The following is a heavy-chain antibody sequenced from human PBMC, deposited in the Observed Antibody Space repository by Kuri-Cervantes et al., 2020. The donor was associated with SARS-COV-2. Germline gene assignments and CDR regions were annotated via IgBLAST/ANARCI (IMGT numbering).Heavy chain of an antibody. V-gene: IGHV1-18*01. J-gene: IGHJ4*02. CDR1: GYTFTSYA. Sequence: ASVKVSCKAAGYTFTSYAMHWVRQAPGQRLEWMGWISAYNGNTNYAQKLQGRVTMTTDTSMSTAYMELRSLRSDDTAVYYCARGSGCNYWGQGTLVTVSS. CDR3: ARGSGCNY. D-gene: IGHD6-19*01. CDR2: ISAYNGNT.